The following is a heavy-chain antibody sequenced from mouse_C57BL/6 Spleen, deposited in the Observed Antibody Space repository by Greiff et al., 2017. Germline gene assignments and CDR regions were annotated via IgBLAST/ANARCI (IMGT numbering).Heavy chain of an antibody. CDR1: GYTFTSYW. CDR2: IDPSDSYT. J-gene: IGHJ2*01. Sequence: QQSCKASGYTFTSYWMQWVKQRPGQGLEWIGEIDPSDSYTNYNQKFKGKATLTVDTSSSTAYMQLSSLTSEDSAVYYCARAYYSNLYYFDYWGQGTTLTVSS. D-gene: IGHD2-5*01. CDR3: ARAYYSNLYYFDY. V-gene: IGHV1-50*01.